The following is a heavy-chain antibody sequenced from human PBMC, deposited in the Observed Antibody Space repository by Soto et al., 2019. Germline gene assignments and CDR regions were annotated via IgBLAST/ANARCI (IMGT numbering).Heavy chain of an antibody. J-gene: IGHJ5*02. Sequence: SATLSLTCAVYGGSFSGYYWSWIRQPPGKGLEWIGEINHSGSTNYNPSLKSRVTISVDTSKNQFSLKLSSVTAADTAVYYCARGVMEFDPWGQGTLVTVSS. D-gene: IGHD2-21*01. CDR3: ARGVMEFDP. CDR1: GGSFSGYY. CDR2: INHSGST. V-gene: IGHV4-34*01.